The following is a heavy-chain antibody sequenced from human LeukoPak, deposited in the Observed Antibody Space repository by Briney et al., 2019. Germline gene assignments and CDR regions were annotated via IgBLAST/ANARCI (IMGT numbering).Heavy chain of an antibody. J-gene: IGHJ6*02. Sequence: GGSLRLSCAASGFTFSSYSMNWVRQAPGKGLEWVSSISSGGIYIYYADSVKGRFTISRDNAKDSVYLQMNSLRAEDTAVYYCAREMSLGRDVWGQGTTVTVSS. CDR3: AREMSLGRDV. CDR2: ISSGGIYI. CDR1: GFTFSSYS. V-gene: IGHV3-21*01. D-gene: IGHD7-27*01.